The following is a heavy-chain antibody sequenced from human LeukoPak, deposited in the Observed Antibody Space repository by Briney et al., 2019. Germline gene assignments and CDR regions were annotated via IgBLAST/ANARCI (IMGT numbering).Heavy chain of an antibody. D-gene: IGHD1-14*01. V-gene: IGHV4-59*01. CDR3: ARAPSNRPQGVWFFDI. CDR2: IYYSGST. Sequence: SETLSLTCTVSGVSMSSYYWSWIRQPPGKGLEWIGYIYYSGSTNYNPSLKSRVIISVDTSKNQFSLKLSSVTAADTAVYYCARAPSNRPQGVWFFDIWGQGTMVTVSS. CDR1: GVSMSSYY. J-gene: IGHJ3*02.